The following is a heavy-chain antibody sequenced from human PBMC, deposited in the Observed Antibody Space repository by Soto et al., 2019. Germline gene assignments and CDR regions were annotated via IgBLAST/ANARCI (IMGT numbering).Heavy chain of an antibody. J-gene: IGHJ4*02. CDR2: ISYDGDDT. Sequence: PGGSLRLSCVASGFDLEDYTMHWVRQPPGKGLECVSRISYDGDDTYYADSVRGRFTMSRDNSKNSLFLLMNNLTPEDTAVYYCAKDEAYYFDHWGQGTLVTVSS. CDR3: AKDEAYYFDH. V-gene: IGHV3-43*01. CDR1: GFDLEDYT.